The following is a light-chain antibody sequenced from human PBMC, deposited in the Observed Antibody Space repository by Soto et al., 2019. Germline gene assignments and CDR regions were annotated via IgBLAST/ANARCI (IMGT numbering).Light chain of an antibody. J-gene: IGKJ1*01. V-gene: IGKV3-20*01. Sequence: EIVMAQSPATLSVSPGEGATLSCRASQSVTTQLAWYQQKPGQAPRLLIYGASSRATGIPDRFSGSGSGTDFTLTISRLEPEDFAVYYCQQYGSSPLTFGQGTKVDIK. CDR1: QSVTTQ. CDR2: GAS. CDR3: QQYGSSPLT.